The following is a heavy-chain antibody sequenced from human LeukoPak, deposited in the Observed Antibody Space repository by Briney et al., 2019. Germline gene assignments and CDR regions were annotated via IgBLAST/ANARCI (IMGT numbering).Heavy chain of an antibody. CDR3: ARRGRYGAGPLYYYYGMDV. CDR1: GGSMSSYY. D-gene: IGHD3-10*01. V-gene: IGHV4-59*08. J-gene: IGHJ6*02. CDR2: IFYSGNA. Sequence: SETLSLTCTVSGGSMSSYYWSWIRQPPGKGLEWIGYIFYSGNANYNPSLKNRVTISVDTSKSQFSLRLSSVTAADTAVYYCARRGRYGAGPLYYYYGMDVWGQGTTVTVSS.